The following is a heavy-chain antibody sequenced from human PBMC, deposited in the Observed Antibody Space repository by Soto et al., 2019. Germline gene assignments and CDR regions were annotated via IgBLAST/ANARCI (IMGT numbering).Heavy chain of an antibody. CDR3: ARDQTSAFDY. J-gene: IGHJ4*02. D-gene: IGHD2-2*01. CDR2: ISYDGSKK. Sequence: PGGSLRLSCAASGFTFSSYAIHWVRQAPGTGLEWVAAISYDGSKKYYADSVKGRLTISRDNSKNTLYLQMNSLRAEDTAVYYCARDQTSAFDYWGQGTLVTVSS. V-gene: IGHV3-30-3*01. CDR1: GFTFSSYA.